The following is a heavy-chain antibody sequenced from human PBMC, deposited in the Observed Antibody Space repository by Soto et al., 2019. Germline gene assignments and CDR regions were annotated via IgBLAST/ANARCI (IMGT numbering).Heavy chain of an antibody. V-gene: IGHV3-53*01. CDR1: GFTVSNNY. CDR3: ATQRGGGGY. CDR2: IYSGGYT. Sequence: EVQLVESGGGLIQPGGSLRLSCAVSGFTVSNNYMSWVRQAPGKGLEGVSVIYSGGYTAYGDSVKGRFTISRDNSKNPHFLQKNSPRAEHPAVFYGATQRGGGGYWGQGTLVTVSS. D-gene: IGHD6-25*01. J-gene: IGHJ4*02.